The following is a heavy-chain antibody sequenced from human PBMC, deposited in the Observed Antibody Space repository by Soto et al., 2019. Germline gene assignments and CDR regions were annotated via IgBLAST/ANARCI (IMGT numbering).Heavy chain of an antibody. D-gene: IGHD4-4*01. CDR1: GYTFGSAW. J-gene: IGHJ6*02. CDR3: ARHEQFYYYYYGMDV. CDR2: INPGDSGI. V-gene: IGHV5-51*01. Sequence: PGESLKISCKAVGYTFGSAWIGWVRQMPGKGLEWMGIINPGDSGIRYSPSFQGQVTISADNSISTAYLQWSSLKASDTAMYYCARHEQFYYYYYGMDVWGQGTAVTVSS.